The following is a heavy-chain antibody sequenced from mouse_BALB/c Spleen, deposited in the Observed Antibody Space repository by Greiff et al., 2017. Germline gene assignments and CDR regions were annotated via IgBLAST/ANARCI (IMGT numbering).Heavy chain of an antibody. D-gene: IGHD2-3*01. Sequence: EVKLVESGGGLVQPGGSRKLSCAASGFTFSSFGMHWVRQAPEKGLEWVAYISSGSSTIYYADTVKGRFTISRDNPKNTLFLQMTSLRSEDTAMYYCARWDGYYGYFDVWGAGTTVTVSS. V-gene: IGHV5-17*02. J-gene: IGHJ1*01. CDR1: GFTFSSFG. CDR3: ARWDGYYGYFDV. CDR2: ISSGSSTI.